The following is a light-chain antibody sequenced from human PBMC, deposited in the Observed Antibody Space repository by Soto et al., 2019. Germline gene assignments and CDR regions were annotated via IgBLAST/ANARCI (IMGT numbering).Light chain of an antibody. V-gene: IGKV3-11*01. CDR3: QQRSNWHLT. J-gene: IGKJ4*01. CDR1: QSVSSY. CDR2: DAS. Sequence: DIVLTQSPATLSLSPGERATLSCRASQSVSSYLAWYQQKPGQAPRLLIYDASNRATGIPARFSGSGSGTDFTLPISSREPEDFAVYYCQQRSNWHLTFGGGTKVEIK.